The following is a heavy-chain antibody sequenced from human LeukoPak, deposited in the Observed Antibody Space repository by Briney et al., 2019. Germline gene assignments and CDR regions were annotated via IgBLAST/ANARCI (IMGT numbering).Heavy chain of an antibody. CDR1: GGAISAGNY. D-gene: IGHD5-12*01. CDR3: ARGPWWLQSVDL. V-gene: IGHV4-39*07. Sequence: PSETLSLTCTVSGGAISAGNYWGWIHQPPGKGLEWIGTIHYSVGTSYNPSLQSRVDISLDMSMNQFSLKLTLVTVADTAVYYCARGPWWLQSVDLWGQGTLVTVSS. CDR2: IHYSVGT. J-gene: IGHJ5*02.